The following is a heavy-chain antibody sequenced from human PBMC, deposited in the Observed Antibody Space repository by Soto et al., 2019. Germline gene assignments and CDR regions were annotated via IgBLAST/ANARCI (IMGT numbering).Heavy chain of an antibody. Sequence: ASVKVSCKASGYTFTSYYMHWVRQAPGHGLEWMGIINPSGGSTSYAQKFQGRVTMTRDTSTSTVYMELSSLRSEDTAVYYCARDRIAVAKLHYYYYYGMDVWGQGTTVTVSS. J-gene: IGHJ6*02. CDR2: INPSGGST. CDR3: ARDRIAVAKLHYYYYYGMDV. CDR1: GYTFTSYY. V-gene: IGHV1-46*01. D-gene: IGHD6-19*01.